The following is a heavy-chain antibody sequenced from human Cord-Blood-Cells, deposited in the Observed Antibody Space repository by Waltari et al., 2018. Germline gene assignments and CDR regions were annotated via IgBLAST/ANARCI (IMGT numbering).Heavy chain of an antibody. CDR3: ARGRYSCYDY. D-gene: IGHD2-2*01. V-gene: IGHV4-38-2*02. CDR2: IYHSGST. Sequence: QVQLQESGPGLVKPSETLSLTCTVSGYSISSGYYWGWIRQPPGKGLEWIRSIYHSGSTYYNPSRKSRVTISVDTSKNQCSLKLSSVTAADTAVYYCARGRYSCYDYWGQGTLVTVSS. CDR1: GYSISSGYY. J-gene: IGHJ4*02.